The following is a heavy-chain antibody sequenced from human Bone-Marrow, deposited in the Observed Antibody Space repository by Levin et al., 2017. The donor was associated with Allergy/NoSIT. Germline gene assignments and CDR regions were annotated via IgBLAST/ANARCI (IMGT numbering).Heavy chain of an antibody. CDR1: GFTFSSYG. CDR3: AKGHQQWLVQMYYFDY. V-gene: IGHV3-30*18. CDR2: ISYDGSNK. J-gene: IGHJ4*02. D-gene: IGHD6-19*01. Sequence: GGSLRLSCAASGFTFSSYGMHWVRQAPGKGLEWVAVISYDGSNKYYADSVKGRFTISRDNSKNTLYLQMNSLRAEDTAVYYCAKGHQQWLVQMYYFDYWGQGTLVTVSS.